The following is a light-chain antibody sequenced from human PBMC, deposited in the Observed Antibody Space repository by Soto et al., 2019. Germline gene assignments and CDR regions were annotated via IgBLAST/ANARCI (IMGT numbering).Light chain of an antibody. CDR1: SSDVGGYYS. J-gene: IGLJ2*01. Sequence: QSALTQPASVSGSPGQSIAISCTGTSSDVGGYYSVSWYQQHPGKAPKLVIYDVSNRPSGVSNRFSGSKSGNTASRTISGLQAEDEADYYCSSYTSSSTRVFGGGTKLTVL. V-gene: IGLV2-14*01. CDR3: SSYTSSSTRV. CDR2: DVS.